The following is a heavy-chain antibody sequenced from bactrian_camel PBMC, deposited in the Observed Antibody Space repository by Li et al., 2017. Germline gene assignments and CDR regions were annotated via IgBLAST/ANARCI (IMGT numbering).Heavy chain of an antibody. CDR1: GSTIEGYG. V-gene: IGHV3S32*01. D-gene: IGHD6*01. Sequence: VQLVESGGGLVQPGGSLLLSCVASGSTIEGYGISWVRQAPGDQARWVGTINSDNSPHYRDSVKGRFTISLVSAKNTLYLQMNSLKPEDTAMYYCAAVPSPVSGSSCHPGLLLGEYIYWGQGTQVT. CDR2: INSDNSP. CDR3: AAVPSPVSGSSCHPGLLLGEYIY. J-gene: IGHJ4*01.